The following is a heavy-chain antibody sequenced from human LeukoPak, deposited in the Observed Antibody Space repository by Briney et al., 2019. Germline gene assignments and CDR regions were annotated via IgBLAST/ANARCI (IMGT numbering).Heavy chain of an antibody. CDR3: ARAVTSTEGY. D-gene: IGHD4-17*01. Sequence: GGSLRLSGAASGFVFSSYWMTWVRQAPGKGLEWVASINEGGSGKYYVDSVKGRFTISRDNAQKSLYLEMHSLRAEDTAVYYCARAVTSTEGYWGQGTLVTVSS. V-gene: IGHV3-7*03. CDR2: INEGGSGK. J-gene: IGHJ4*02. CDR1: GFVFSSYW.